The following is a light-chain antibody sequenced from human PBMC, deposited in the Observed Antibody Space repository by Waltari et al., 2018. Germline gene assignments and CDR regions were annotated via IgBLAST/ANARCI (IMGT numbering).Light chain of an antibody. J-gene: IGKJ4*01. V-gene: IGKV4-1*01. Sequence: DIVMTPSPDSVAVSLGERATLYCNSRRSALSGSNNKNQVAWYQQKPGQPPKLLIYCASTRESGVPDRFSGSGSGTDFTLTLSSLQAEDLAVYYCQQYFSTPLTFGGGTKVEIK. CDR3: QQYFSTPLT. CDR2: CAS. CDR1: RSALSGSNNKNQ.